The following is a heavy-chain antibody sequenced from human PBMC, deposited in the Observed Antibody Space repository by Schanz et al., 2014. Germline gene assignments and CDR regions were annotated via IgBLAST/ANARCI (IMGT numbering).Heavy chain of an antibody. Sequence: EMQLLESGGGLIQPGGSLRLSCAASGFTFITHAMSWVRQAPGKGLEWVSSISGDHRNTFYADSVKGRFTISRDNSKNTLYLQMNSLRAEDTAIYYCAKDAPYPFDLWGRGTLXTVSS. CDR3: AKDAPYPFDL. CDR1: GFTFITHA. V-gene: IGHV3-23*01. J-gene: IGHJ2*01. CDR2: ISGDHRNT.